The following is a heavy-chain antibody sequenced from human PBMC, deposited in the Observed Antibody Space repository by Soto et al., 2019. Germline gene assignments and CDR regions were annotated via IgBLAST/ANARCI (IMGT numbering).Heavy chain of an antibody. CDR2: MYPGDSDT. D-gene: IGHD3-3*01. Sequence: PGESVKISCXGSGYDFNTNWFGWVRQLPGRGLEWVGIMYPGDSDTRYNPSLQGHVTLSVDVTVSTAFLQWRSLETSDTGMYFCARLPRDCYKTSCYYADHWGQGTQVTVS. J-gene: IGHJ4*02. CDR3: ARLPRDCYKTSCYYADH. V-gene: IGHV5-51*01. CDR1: GYDFNTNW.